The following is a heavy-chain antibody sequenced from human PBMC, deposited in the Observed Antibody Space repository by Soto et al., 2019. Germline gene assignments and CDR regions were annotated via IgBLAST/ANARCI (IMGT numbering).Heavy chain of an antibody. CDR2: ISHNATNK. D-gene: IGHD3-16*01. CDR1: GFIFSDYG. V-gene: IGHV3-30*18. J-gene: IGHJ2*01. CDR3: AKRRNGLGRGRGYWYFDL. Sequence: QVQLVESGGDVVQPGTSLRLSCAASGFIFSDYGMHWVRQAPGKGLEWVAVISHNATNKYHADSVKGRFTVSRDNGNNTLYLQMNNLRIEDTAVYYGAKRRNGLGRGRGYWYFDLWGRGTLVIVSS.